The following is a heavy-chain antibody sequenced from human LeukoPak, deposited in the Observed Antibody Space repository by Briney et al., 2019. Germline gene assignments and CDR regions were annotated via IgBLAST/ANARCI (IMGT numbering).Heavy chain of an antibody. Sequence: SGGSLRLSCAASGFTFSSYGMHWVRQAPGKGLEWVAFIRYDGSNKYYADSVKVRFTISRDNSKNTLYLQMNSLRAEDTAVYYCAKDENIVVVPAAPWYYYYCMDVWGKGTTVTVSS. CDR3: AKDENIVVVPAAPWYYYYCMDV. V-gene: IGHV3-30*02. J-gene: IGHJ6*03. CDR1: GFTFSSYG. CDR2: IRYDGSNK. D-gene: IGHD2-2*01.